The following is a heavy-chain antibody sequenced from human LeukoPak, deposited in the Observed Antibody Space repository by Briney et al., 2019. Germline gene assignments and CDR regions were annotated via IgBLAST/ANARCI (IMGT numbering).Heavy chain of an antibody. D-gene: IGHD1-26*01. V-gene: IGHV4-39*01. CDR2: IYYHENT. Sequence: PSETLSLTCTVSGGSISSSSDYWGWIRQAPGKGLEWIGSIYYHENTYYNSSLKSRVTISVDTSKNQFSLNLSSVTAADTAVYYCASGFPQHPDKYSGSLLRYWGQGTLVTVSS. CDR1: GGSISSSSDY. CDR3: ASGFPQHPDKYSGSLLRY. J-gene: IGHJ4*02.